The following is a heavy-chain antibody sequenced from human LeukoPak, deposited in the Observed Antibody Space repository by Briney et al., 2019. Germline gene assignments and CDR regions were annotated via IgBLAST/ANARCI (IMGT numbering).Heavy chain of an antibody. D-gene: IGHD6-13*01. V-gene: IGHV3-23*01. CDR1: GFTFSSYV. Sequence: GGSLRLSCAASGFTFSSYVMSWVRQAPGKGLEWVSGISGMGGSTYYADSVKGRFTISRDNSKNTLYLQMNSLRAEDTAVYYCARGRKLAAAGNFDYWGQGTLVTVSS. J-gene: IGHJ4*02. CDR3: ARGRKLAAAGNFDY. CDR2: ISGMGGST.